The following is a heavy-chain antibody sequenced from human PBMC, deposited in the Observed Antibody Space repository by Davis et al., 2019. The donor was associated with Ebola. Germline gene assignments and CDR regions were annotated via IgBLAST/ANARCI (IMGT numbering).Heavy chain of an antibody. V-gene: IGHV4-61*01. J-gene: IGHJ6*04. CDR2: IYYSGSS. Sequence: PSETLSLTCTVSGGSVSSGSYYWSWIRQPPGKGLECIGYIYYSGSSNYNPSLKSRVTISVDTSKNQFSLKLSSVTAADTAVYYCAREAIFGVVGVWGKGTTVTVSS. D-gene: IGHD3-3*01. CDR1: GGSVSSGSYY. CDR3: AREAIFGVVGV.